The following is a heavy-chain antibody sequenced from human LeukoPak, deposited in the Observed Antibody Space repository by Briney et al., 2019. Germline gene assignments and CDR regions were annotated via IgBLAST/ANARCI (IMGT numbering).Heavy chain of an antibody. V-gene: IGHV1-69*06. CDR2: IIPIFGTA. CDR3: ARGDDILTGYSDY. D-gene: IGHD3-9*01. J-gene: IGHJ4*02. CDR1: GGTFSSYA. Sequence: ASVKVSCKASGGTFSSYAISWVRQAPGQGLEWMGGIIPIFGTANYAQKFQGRVTITADKSTSTAYMELSSLRSEDTAVCYCARGDDILTGYSDYWGQGTLVTVSP.